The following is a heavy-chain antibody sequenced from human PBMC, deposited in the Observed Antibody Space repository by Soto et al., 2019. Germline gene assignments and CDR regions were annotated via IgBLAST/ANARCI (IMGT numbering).Heavy chain of an antibody. CDR2: IIPILGIA. CDR3: ARSHSSYDYIWGSYRAPDAFDI. D-gene: IGHD3-16*02. Sequence: ASVKVSCKASGGTFSSYTISWVRQAPGQGLEWMGRIIPILGIANYAQKFQGRVTITADKSTSTAYMELSSLRSEDTAVYYCARSHSSYDYIWGSYRAPDAFDIWGQGTMVTVSS. CDR1: GGTFSSYT. J-gene: IGHJ3*02. V-gene: IGHV1-69*02.